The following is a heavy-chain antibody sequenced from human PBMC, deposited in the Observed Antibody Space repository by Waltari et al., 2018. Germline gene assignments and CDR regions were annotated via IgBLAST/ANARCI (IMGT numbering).Heavy chain of an antibody. CDR1: GYTFTSYD. CDR3: ARGLHMVRGVIFGY. Sequence: QVQLVQSGAEVKKPGASVKVSCKASGYTFTSYDINWVRRDTGQGLEWMGWMNPNSGNTGYAQKFQGRVTITRNTSISTAYMELSSLRSEDTAVYYCARGLHMVRGVIFGYWGQGTLVTVSS. CDR2: MNPNSGNT. D-gene: IGHD3-10*01. J-gene: IGHJ4*02. V-gene: IGHV1-8*03.